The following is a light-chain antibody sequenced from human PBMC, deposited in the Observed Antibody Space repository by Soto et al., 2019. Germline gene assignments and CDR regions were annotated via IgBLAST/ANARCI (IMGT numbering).Light chain of an antibody. J-gene: IGLJ3*02. V-gene: IGLV2-14*01. CDR3: SSYTSIRTWG. CDR1: SSDVGAYNY. CDR2: EVR. Sequence: QAALNQPDSVSGSPGQSITISCTGTSSDVGAYNYVSWYQQHPGKAPNIMIYEVRNRPSGVSDRFSGSRSGNPAYLSISVRHAEDESVFDCSSYTSIRTWGFGGGTQVTVL.